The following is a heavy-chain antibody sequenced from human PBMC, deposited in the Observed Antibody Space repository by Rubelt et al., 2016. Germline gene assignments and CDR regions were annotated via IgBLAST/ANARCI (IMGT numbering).Heavy chain of an antibody. CDR3: ARSQTGATLDAFDI. V-gene: IGHV4-31*01. CDR2: SYFRGST. J-gene: IGHJ3*02. D-gene: IGHD1-26*01. CDR1: GGSISSGGYY. Sequence: QVQLQESGPGLVKPSQTLSLTCTVSGGSISSGGYYWSWIRQHPGKGLEWIGYSYFRGSTYYNPSLKSPVPITVDTSKKQFSLKLSFGTAADTAVYYCARSQTGATLDAFDIWGQGTMVTVSS.